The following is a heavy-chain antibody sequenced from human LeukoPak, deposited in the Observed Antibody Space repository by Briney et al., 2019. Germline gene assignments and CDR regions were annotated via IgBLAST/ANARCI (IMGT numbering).Heavy chain of an antibody. V-gene: IGHV4-30-4*01. J-gene: IGHJ4*02. CDR1: GGSINNGDYI. CDR3: ARGLNTDKIDY. Sequence: SETLSLTRAVSGGSINNGDYIWTWIRQPPGKGLEWIGRFHHGGSPSYNPSLQSRVTISADTSKNQFSLNLRSVTDADTAVYYCARGLNTDKIDYWGQGTLVTVSS. D-gene: IGHD4-17*01. CDR2: FHHGGSP.